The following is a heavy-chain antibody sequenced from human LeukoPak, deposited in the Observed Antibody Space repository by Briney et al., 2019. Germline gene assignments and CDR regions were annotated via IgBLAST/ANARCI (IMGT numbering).Heavy chain of an antibody. Sequence: SETLSLTCTVSGYSISSGYYWGWIRQPPGKGLEWIGSIYHSGSAYYNPSLKSRVTISVDTSKNQFSLKLSSVTAADTAVYYCARDRTAAAAPDAFDIWGQGTMVTVSS. D-gene: IGHD6-13*01. CDR1: GYSISSGYY. CDR3: ARDRTAAAAPDAFDI. J-gene: IGHJ3*02. V-gene: IGHV4-38-2*02. CDR2: IYHSGSA.